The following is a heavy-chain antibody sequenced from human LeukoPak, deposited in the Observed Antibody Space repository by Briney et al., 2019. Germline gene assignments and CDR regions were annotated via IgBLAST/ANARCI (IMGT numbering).Heavy chain of an antibody. CDR3: AKDLLGGEGRT. CDR2: ISGNGGST. D-gene: IGHD3-16*01. Sequence: GGSLRLSCAASGFTFSSYAMSWVRQAPGKGLEWVSAISGNGGSTYYADSVKGRFTISRDNSKNTLYLQMNSLRAEDTAVYYCAKDLLGGEGRTWGQGTLVTVSS. J-gene: IGHJ5*02. CDR1: GFTFSSYA. V-gene: IGHV3-23*01.